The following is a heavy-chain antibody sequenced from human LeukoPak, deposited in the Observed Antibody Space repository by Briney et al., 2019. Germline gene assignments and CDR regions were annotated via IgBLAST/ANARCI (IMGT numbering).Heavy chain of an antibody. CDR1: GFTFSSYG. CDR3: ARDLKDDYGNWFDP. Sequence: GEPLTLSCAASGFTFSSYGMNGARQAPGKGLEWVSYINTSGSKIYYADSVNGRFTISRDNAKNSLYLQMNSLRDDDTAVYFCARDLKDDYGNWFDPWGQGTLVTVSS. V-gene: IGHV3-48*02. CDR2: INTSGSKI. D-gene: IGHD4-17*01. J-gene: IGHJ5*02.